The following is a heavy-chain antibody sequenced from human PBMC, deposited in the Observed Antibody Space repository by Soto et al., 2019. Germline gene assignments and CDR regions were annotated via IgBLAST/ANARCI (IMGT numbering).Heavy chain of an antibody. CDR2: IIPILGIA. CDR1: GGTFSSYT. J-gene: IGHJ4*02. D-gene: IGHD4-17*01. CDR3: ASQMTTVTTVAY. V-gene: IGHV1-69*02. Sequence: QVQLVQSGAEVKKPGSSVKVSCKASGGTFSSYTISWVRQAPGQGLEWMGRIIPILGIANYAQKFQGRVTITADKSTSTTYMELSSLRSEDTAVYYCASQMTTVTTVAYWGQGTLVTVSS.